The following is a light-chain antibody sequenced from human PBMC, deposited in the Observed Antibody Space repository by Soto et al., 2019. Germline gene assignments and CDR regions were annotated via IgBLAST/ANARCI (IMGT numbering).Light chain of an antibody. J-gene: IGLJ2*01. CDR3: QSFDTRLNSVV. V-gene: IGLV1-40*01. CDR2: GNN. Sequence: QSVLTQPPSVSGAPGQRVSISCTGSSSNIGAGYDVHWYHQLPGTAPKLLLDGNNNRPSGFPDRFSGSKAGTSASLVIIGLQAEDEADYYCQSFDTRLNSVVFGGGTKLTVL. CDR1: SSNIGAGYD.